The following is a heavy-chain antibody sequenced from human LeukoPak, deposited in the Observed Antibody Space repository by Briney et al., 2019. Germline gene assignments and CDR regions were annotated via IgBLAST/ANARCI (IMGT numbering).Heavy chain of an antibody. CDR1: GASIISNNW. V-gene: IGHV4-4*02. J-gene: IGHJ4*02. D-gene: IGHD4-17*01. Sequence: SETLSLTCAVSGASIISNNWWSWVRQPSGKGLEWIGEIWHSGTTNYNPSLKSRVTISVDNSKNQFSLKLNFVTAADTAVYYCMGADYGGHWGQGTLVTVSS. CDR3: MGADYGGH. CDR2: IWHSGTT.